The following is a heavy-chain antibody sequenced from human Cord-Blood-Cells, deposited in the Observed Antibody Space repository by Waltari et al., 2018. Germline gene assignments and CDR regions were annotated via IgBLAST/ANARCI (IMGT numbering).Heavy chain of an antibody. J-gene: IGHJ4*02. CDR2: INHSGST. V-gene: IGHV4-34*01. D-gene: IGHD1-1*01. CDR3: ARHSLNEYASPFDY. CDR1: GGSFSGYY. Sequence: QVQLQQWGAGLLKPSETLSLTCAVYGGSFSGYYWSWIRQPPGEGLEWIGEINHSGSTNYNPSLKSRVTISVDTSKNQFSLKLSSVTAADTAVYYCARHSLNEYASPFDYWGQGTLVTVSS.